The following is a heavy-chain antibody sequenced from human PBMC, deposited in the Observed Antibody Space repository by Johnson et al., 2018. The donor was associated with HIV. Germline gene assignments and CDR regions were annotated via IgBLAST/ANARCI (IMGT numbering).Heavy chain of an antibody. CDR2: ISYDGSNK. CDR1: GFTFSSYA. Sequence: QVQLVESGGCVVQPGRSLRLSCAASGFTFSSYAMHWVRQAPGKGLEWVAVISYDGSNKYYADSVKGRFTISRDNAKNTVYLQMISLRADDTAVYYCVRRPFGAAPGADAFDSWGQGTMVTVSS. D-gene: IGHD6-13*01. J-gene: IGHJ3*02. CDR3: VRRPFGAAPGADAFDS. V-gene: IGHV3-30*04.